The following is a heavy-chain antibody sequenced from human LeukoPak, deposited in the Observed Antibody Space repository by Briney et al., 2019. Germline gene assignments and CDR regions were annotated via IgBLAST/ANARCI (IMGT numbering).Heavy chain of an antibody. J-gene: IGHJ6*03. CDR1: GFTFSSYS. V-gene: IGHV3-73*01. CDR3: TRQHGFYYMDV. Sequence: TGGSLRLSCVASGFTFSSYSMNWVRQASGKGLEWVGRIRSKANSYATAYAASVKGRFTISRDDSKNTAYLQMNSLKTEDTAVYYCTRQHGFYYMDVWGKGTTVTVSS. CDR2: IRSKANSYAT.